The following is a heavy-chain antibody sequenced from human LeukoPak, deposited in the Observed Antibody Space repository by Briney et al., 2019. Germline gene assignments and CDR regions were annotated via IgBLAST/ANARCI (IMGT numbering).Heavy chain of an antibody. V-gene: IGHV3-7*01. Sequence: GGSLRLSCAASGFTFGSYWMSWVRQAPGKGLGWVANIKQDGSEKYYVDSVKGRFTISRDNAKNSLYLQMNSLRAEDTAVYYCASTRLGLTNWFDPWGQGTLVTVSS. J-gene: IGHJ5*02. CDR2: IKQDGSEK. CDR3: ASTRLGLTNWFDP. D-gene: IGHD3-9*01. CDR1: GFTFGSYW.